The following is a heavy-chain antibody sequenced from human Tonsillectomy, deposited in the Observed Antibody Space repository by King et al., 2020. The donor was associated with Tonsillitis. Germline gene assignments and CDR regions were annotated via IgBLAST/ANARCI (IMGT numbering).Heavy chain of an antibody. CDR2: IYHSGST. CDR3: ARGGGYSGYVLDY. Sequence: QLQESGSGLVKPSQTLSLTCAVSGGSISSGGYSWNWIRQPPGKSLEWIGYIYHSGSTYYKSSLKSRVTISVDRSKNQFSLKLNSMTAADTAVYYCARGGGYSGYVLDYWGQGTLVTVSS. D-gene: IGHD5-12*01. V-gene: IGHV4-30-2*01. CDR1: GGSISSGGYS. J-gene: IGHJ4*02.